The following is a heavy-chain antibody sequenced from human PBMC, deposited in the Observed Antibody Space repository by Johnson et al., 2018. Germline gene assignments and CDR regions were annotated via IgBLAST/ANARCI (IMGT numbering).Heavy chain of an antibody. Sequence: VQLVESGGGLVKPGGSLRLSCTASGFTFSSYSINWVRQAPGKGLEWVSSISSSSTYIYHADSVKGRFTISRDNAKNSLYLQMNSLGAEDTAVYYCARNPRYDSGSYGDAFDIWGQGTMVTVSS. CDR1: GFTFSSYS. V-gene: IGHV3-21*01. D-gene: IGHD1-26*01. CDR3: ARNPRYDSGSYGDAFDI. CDR2: ISSSSTYI. J-gene: IGHJ3*02.